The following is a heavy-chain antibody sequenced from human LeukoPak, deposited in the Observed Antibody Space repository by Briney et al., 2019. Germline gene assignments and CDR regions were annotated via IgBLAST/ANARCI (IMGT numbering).Heavy chain of an antibody. CDR3: ARHGYSSSWYFFREGIYFDY. J-gene: IGHJ4*02. V-gene: IGHV5-51*01. Sequence: GESLKISCKGSGYSFTSYCIGWVRQMPGKGLEWMGIIYPGDSDTRYSPSFQGQVTISADKSISTAYLQWSSLKASDTAMYYCARHGYSSSWYFFREGIYFDYWGQGTLVTVSS. CDR1: GYSFTSYC. D-gene: IGHD6-13*01. CDR2: IYPGDSDT.